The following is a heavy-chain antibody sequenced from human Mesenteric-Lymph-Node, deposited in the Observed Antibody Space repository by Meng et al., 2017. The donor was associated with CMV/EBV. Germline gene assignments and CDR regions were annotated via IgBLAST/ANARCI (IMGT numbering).Heavy chain of an antibody. CDR1: GFIFSSYA. D-gene: IGHD3-9*01. J-gene: IGHJ4*02. CDR3: AKDIDILTGYYIKY. CDR2: VSGSGSVT. V-gene: IGHV3-23*01. Sequence: GESLKISCAASGFIFSSYAMTWVRQASGRGLEWVSAVSGSGSVTYYADSVKGRFTISRDNSKNTLYLQMNRLRVEDTALYFCAKDIDILTGYYIKYWGQGARVTVSS.